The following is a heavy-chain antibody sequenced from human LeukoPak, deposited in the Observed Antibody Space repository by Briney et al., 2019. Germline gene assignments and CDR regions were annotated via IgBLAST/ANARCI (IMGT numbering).Heavy chain of an antibody. Sequence: GGSLRLSCAASGSNFNNYDFHWVRQVAGKRLEWVAGIGTVADTFYPDSVMGRFTISRENAKNSFYLQMNSLRAGDTAVYYCARGWGGHGRSWGALDFWGQGILVTVSS. CDR2: IGTVADT. CDR3: ARGWGGHGRSWGALDF. J-gene: IGHJ4*02. CDR1: GSNFNNYD. D-gene: IGHD3-16*01. V-gene: IGHV3-13*01.